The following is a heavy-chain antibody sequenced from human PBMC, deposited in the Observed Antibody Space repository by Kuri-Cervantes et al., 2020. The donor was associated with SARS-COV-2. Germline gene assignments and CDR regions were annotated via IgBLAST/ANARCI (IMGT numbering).Heavy chain of an antibody. Sequence: LSLTCAASGFTFSSYAMSWVRQAPGKGLEWVSAISGSGGSTYYADSVKGRFTISRDNSKNTLYLQMNGLRAEDTAVYYCTKRPAVVRSFDYWGQGTLVTVSS. V-gene: IGHV3-23*01. D-gene: IGHD2-15*01. CDR3: TKRPAVVRSFDY. CDR1: GFTFSSYA. CDR2: ISGSGGST. J-gene: IGHJ4*02.